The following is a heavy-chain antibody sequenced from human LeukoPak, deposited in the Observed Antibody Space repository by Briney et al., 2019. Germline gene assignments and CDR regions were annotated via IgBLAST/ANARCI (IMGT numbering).Heavy chain of an antibody. CDR1: GFTFSTYA. CDR3: AREADFFGSGSPSDY. D-gene: IGHD3-10*01. V-gene: IGHV3-23*01. CDR2: ISGSGSRT. J-gene: IGHJ4*02. Sequence: GGSLRLSCAASGFTFSTYAMNWVRQAPGKGLEWVSGISGSGSRTYYSHSVEGRVTISRDNSKNTLFLQMSSLRVEDTAIYYCAREADFFGSGSPSDYWGQGILVSVSS.